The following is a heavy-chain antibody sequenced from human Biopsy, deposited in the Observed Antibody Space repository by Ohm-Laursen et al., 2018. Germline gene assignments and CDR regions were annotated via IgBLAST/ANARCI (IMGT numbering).Heavy chain of an antibody. V-gene: IGHV1-2*02. D-gene: IGHD3-22*01. CDR1: GYTFTGSH. J-gene: IGHJ5*02. CDR3: TRGGYYYDSLAYYYWFDP. Sequence: ASVKASCQASGYTFTGSHVHWVRQAPGQGLEWLGWINAKTGDTNYAQKFQGRVTMTRDTSISTAYVDLSSLRSDDTAVYYCTRGGYYYDSLAYYYWFDPWGQGTLVTVSS. CDR2: INAKTGDT.